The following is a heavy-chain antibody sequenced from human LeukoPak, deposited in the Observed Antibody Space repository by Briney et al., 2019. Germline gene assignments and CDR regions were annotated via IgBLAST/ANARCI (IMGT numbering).Heavy chain of an antibody. V-gene: IGHV4-34*01. CDR1: GGSFSGYY. Sequence: SETLSLTCAVYGGSFSGYYWSWIRQPPGKGLEWIGEINHSGSTNYNPSLKSRVTISVDTSKNQFSLKLSSVTAADTAVYYCARARAAPGWFDPWGQGTLATVSS. CDR2: INHSGST. J-gene: IGHJ5*02. CDR3: ARARAAPGWFDP. D-gene: IGHD6-6*01.